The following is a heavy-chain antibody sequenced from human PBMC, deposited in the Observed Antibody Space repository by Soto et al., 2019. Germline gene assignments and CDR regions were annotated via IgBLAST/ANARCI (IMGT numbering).Heavy chain of an antibody. CDR2: IKKDDSER. D-gene: IGHD2-15*01. CDR1: QFTFSNFW. J-gene: IGHJ3*01. CDR3: ARSHRGASAFRAFDL. V-gene: IGHV3-7*03. Sequence: LVESGGGLVPPGETLTLSCAASQFTFSNFWMNWVRQAPGKGLEWVGNIKKDDSERDYVDSVKGRFTISRDNAKNSLYLQMRGLRAEDTADYFCARSHRGASAFRAFDLWGQGTVVTVSS.